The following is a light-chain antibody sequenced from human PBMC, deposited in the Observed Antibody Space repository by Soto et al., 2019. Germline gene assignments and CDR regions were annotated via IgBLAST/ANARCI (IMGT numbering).Light chain of an antibody. CDR3: QQYNKWPPIT. Sequence: EVVLTQSAATLSLSPGERATLSCRASQSVSIKLAWYQQKPRQAPRLLIYDTSTRATGIPASFSGSGSGTEFTLTISRLQSEDFAVYYGQQYNKWPPITFGQGTRVEIK. J-gene: IGKJ5*01. CDR2: DTS. V-gene: IGKV3-15*01. CDR1: QSVSIK.